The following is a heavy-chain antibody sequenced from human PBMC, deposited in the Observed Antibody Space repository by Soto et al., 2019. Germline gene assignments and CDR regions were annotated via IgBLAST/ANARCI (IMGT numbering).Heavy chain of an antibody. V-gene: IGHV1-3*01. CDR2: INAGNGNT. D-gene: IGHD6-6*01. Sequence: ASVKVSCKASGYTFTDHSIHWVRQAPGHRLEWMGWINAGNGNTKYSQNFQGRVTITRDTSASTAYMELCSLRSDDTAVYYCARQNLALAARRSHADYCQHWGQGTMVTVSS. CDR3: ARQNLALAARRSHADYCQH. J-gene: IGHJ1*01. CDR1: GYTFTDHS.